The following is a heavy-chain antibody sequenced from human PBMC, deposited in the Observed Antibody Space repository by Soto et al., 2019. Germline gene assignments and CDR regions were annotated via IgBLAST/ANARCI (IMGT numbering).Heavy chain of an antibody. J-gene: IGHJ2*01. V-gene: IGHV3-73*01. CDR3: TRLGSTVWHFDL. D-gene: IGHD1-26*01. CDR1: GFTFSGSA. CDR2: IRSKANSYAT. Sequence: GGSLRLSCAASGFTFSGSAMHWVRQASGKGLEWVGRIRSKANSYATAYAASVEGRFTISRDDSKNTAYLQMNSLKTEDTAVYYCTRLGSTVWHFDLWGRGTLVTVSS.